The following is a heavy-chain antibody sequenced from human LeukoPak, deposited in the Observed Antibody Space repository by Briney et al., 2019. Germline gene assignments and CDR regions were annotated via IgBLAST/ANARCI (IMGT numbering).Heavy chain of an antibody. CDR2: ISAYNGNT. Sequence: GASVKVSCKASGYTFTSYGISWVRQAPGQGLEWMGWISAYNGNTNYAQKLQGRVTMTTDTSTTTAYMELSSLRSEDTAVYYCARESPDIVVVPAAPPLGYWGQGTVVTVSS. J-gene: IGHJ4*02. V-gene: IGHV1-18*01. D-gene: IGHD2-2*01. CDR1: GYTFTSYG. CDR3: ARESPDIVVVPAAPPLGY.